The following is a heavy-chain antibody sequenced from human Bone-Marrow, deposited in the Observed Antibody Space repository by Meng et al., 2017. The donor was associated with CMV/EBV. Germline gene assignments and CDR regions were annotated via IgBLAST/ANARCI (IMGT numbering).Heavy chain of an antibody. V-gene: IGHV3-74*01. Sequence: GESLKISCAASGFTFSSYWMHWVRQAPGKGLVWVSRINSDGSSTSYADSVKGRFTISRDNAKNTLYLQMNSLRAEDTAVYYCAKEGYCSSTSCYLGYYYYYGMDVWGQGTTVTGSS. D-gene: IGHD2-2*01. CDR2: INSDGSST. CDR1: GFTFSSYW. J-gene: IGHJ6*02. CDR3: AKEGYCSSTSCYLGYYYYYGMDV.